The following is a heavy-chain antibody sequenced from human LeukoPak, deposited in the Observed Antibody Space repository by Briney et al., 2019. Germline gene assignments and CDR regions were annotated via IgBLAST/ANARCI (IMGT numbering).Heavy chain of an antibody. V-gene: IGHV3-53*01. CDR3: ARRPSDYYYYMDV. J-gene: IGHJ6*03. CDR2: IYSGGST. CDR1: GFTFGTYG. Sequence: GGSLRLSCEASGFTFGTYGMTWVRQAPGKGLEWVSVIYSGGSTYYADSVKGRFTISRDNSKNTLYLQMNSLRAEDTAVYYCARRPSDYYYYMDVWGKGTTVTVSS.